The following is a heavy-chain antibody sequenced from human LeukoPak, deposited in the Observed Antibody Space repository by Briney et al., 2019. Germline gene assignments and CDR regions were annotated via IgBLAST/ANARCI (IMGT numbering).Heavy chain of an antibody. CDR2: IYYSGST. CDR3: AREHGFLYYYYGMDV. D-gene: IGHD3-10*01. CDR1: GGSISSGDYY. Sequence: SQTLSLTCTVSGGSISSGDYYWSWIRQPPGKGLEWIGYIYYSGSTYYNPSLKSRVTISVDTSKNQFSLKLSSVTAADTAVYYCAREHGFLYYYYGMDVWGQGTTVTVSS. J-gene: IGHJ6*02. V-gene: IGHV4-30-4*01.